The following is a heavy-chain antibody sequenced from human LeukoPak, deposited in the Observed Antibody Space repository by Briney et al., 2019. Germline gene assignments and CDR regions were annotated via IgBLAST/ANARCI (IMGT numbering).Heavy chain of an antibody. CDR3: AKASPYNRGYDY. Sequence: SVKVSCKASGGTFSSYAISWVRQAPGQGLEWMGRIIPILGIANYAQKFQGRVTITADKSTSTAYMELSSLRSEDTALYYCAKASPYNRGYDYWGQGTLVTVSS. J-gene: IGHJ4*02. V-gene: IGHV1-69*04. CDR2: IIPILGIA. CDR1: GGTFSSYA. D-gene: IGHD1-14*01.